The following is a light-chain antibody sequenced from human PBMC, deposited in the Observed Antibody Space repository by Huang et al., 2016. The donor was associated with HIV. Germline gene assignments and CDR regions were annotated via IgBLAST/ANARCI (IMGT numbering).Light chain of an antibody. V-gene: IGKV3-11*01. J-gene: IGKJ2*01. CDR3: QQRSGWPRT. Sequence: EIVLTQSPATLSLSPGERATLSCRASQSVSSDLDWYHQKAGQAPRLLIYGASNRATGIPARFSGSGSGTDFTLTISSLEPEDFAVYYCQQRSGWPRTFGQGTKLEIK. CDR1: QSVSSD. CDR2: GAS.